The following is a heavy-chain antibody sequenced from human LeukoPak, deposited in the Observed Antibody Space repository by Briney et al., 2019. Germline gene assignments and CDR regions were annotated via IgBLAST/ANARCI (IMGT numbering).Heavy chain of an antibody. CDR3: ARNYYDSSGYYGGFQI. CDR2: TNPNSGVT. J-gene: IGHJ3*02. V-gene: IGHV1-2*02. CDR1: GYSFTAFY. D-gene: IGHD3-22*01. Sequence: ASVKVSCKASGYSFTAFYIHWVRQAPGQGREWMGWTNPNSGVTNYAQKFQGRLTMTRDTSINTAYMELSRLRSDDTAVYYCARNYYDSSGYYGGFQIWGPGTMVTVSS.